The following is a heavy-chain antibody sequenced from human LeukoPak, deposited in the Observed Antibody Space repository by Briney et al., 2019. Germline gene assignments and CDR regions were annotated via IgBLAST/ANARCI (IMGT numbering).Heavy chain of an antibody. CDR3: ARGLRVPDTENCYYYYMDV. D-gene: IGHD3-10*01. V-gene: IGHV1-8*03. CDR2: MNPNSGNT. CDR1: GYTFTSYD. J-gene: IGHJ6*03. Sequence: ASVKVSCKASGYTFTSYDINWVRQATGQGLEWMGWMNPNSGNTGYAQKFQGRVTITRNTSISTAYMELSSLRSEDTAVYYCARGLRVPDTENCYYYYMDVWGKGTTVTVSS.